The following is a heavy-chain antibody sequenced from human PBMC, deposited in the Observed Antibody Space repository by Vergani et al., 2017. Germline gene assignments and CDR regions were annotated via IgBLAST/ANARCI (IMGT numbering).Heavy chain of an antibody. D-gene: IGHD6-19*01. V-gene: IGHV1-18*01. CDR3: ARHTQWLPNDYYGMDV. CDR1: GYTFTSYG. CDR2: ISAYNGNT. J-gene: IGHJ6*02. Sequence: QVQLVPSGAEVKTPGASVKVSCKASGYTFTSYGISWVRQAPGQGLEWMGWISAYNGNTNYAQKLQGRVTMTTDTSTSTAYMELRSLRSDDTAVYYCARHTQWLPNDYYGMDVWGQGTTVTVSS.